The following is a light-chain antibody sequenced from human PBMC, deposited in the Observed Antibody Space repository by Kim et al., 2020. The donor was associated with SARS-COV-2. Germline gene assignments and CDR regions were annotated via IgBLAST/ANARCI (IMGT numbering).Light chain of an antibody. CDR1: QTVSSNL. CDR3: QQYGSSPPWT. CDR2: GAS. J-gene: IGKJ1*01. Sequence: PGERATLSCRASQTVSSNLLAWYQRKPGQAPRLLIYGASSRATGIPDRFSGSGSGTDFTLTISRLEPEDFAVYYCQQYGSSPPWTFGQVTKVDIK. V-gene: IGKV3-20*01.